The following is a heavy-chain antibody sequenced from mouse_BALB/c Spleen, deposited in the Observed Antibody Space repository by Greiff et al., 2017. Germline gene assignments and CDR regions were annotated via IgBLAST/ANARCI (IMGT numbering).Heavy chain of an antibody. CDR1: GYSFTSYW. V-gene: IGHV1-5*01. CDR2: IYPGNSDT. CDR3: TRFHITTVVATPWYFGV. Sequence: VQLKQSGTVLARPGASVKMSCKASGYSFTSYWMHWVKQRPGQGLEWIGAIYPGNSDTSYNQKFKGKAKLTAVTSASTAYMELSSLTNEDSAVYYCTRFHITTVVATPWYFGVWGAGTTVTVSS. J-gene: IGHJ1*01. D-gene: IGHD1-1*01.